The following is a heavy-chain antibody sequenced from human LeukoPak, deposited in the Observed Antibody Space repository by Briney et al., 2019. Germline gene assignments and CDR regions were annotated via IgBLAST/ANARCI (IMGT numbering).Heavy chain of an antibody. CDR3: ARCGVHTAMVGTKDDYYFDY. CDR2: INPSGGRT. D-gene: IGHD5-18*01. V-gene: IGHV1-46*01. CDR1: GYTFTNYY. J-gene: IGHJ4*02. Sequence: GASVKVSCKASGYTFTNYYMHWVRQAPGQGLEWMGIINPSGGRTSYAQNFQGRVTMTRDTSTSTVYMELSSLRSEDSALYYCARCGVHTAMVGTKDDYYFDYWGQGTLVTVSS.